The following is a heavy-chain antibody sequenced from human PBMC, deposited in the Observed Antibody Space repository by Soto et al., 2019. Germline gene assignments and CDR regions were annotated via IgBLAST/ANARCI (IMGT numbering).Heavy chain of an antibody. J-gene: IGHJ4*02. V-gene: IGHV3-33*08. CDR2: ISYDGKKE. Sequence: GGSLRLSCAASGLTFSKYGMHWVRQAPGKGLEWVAAISYDGKKEYYADSVKGRFTISRDNSKNTLYLQMNSLRAEDTAVYYCAREVHYYDSSGHFDYWGQGTLVTVSS. D-gene: IGHD3-22*01. CDR1: GLTFSKYG. CDR3: AREVHYYDSSGHFDY.